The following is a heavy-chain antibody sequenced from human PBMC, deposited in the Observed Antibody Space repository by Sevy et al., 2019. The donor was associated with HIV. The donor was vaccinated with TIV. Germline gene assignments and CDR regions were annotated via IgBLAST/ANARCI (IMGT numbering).Heavy chain of an antibody. J-gene: IGHJ6*02. D-gene: IGHD2-8*02. Sequence: GESLTISCAASGFTFSYAWMSWVRQAPGKGLEWVGRIKSKADGGTTDYAAPVKGSFTISREDSKNTLYLQMTSLKTADTAVYYCSTDPIIVLLVTDGMDVWGQGTTVTVSS. CDR2: IKSKADGGTT. V-gene: IGHV3-15*01. CDR3: STDPIIVLLVTDGMDV. CDR1: GFTFSYAW.